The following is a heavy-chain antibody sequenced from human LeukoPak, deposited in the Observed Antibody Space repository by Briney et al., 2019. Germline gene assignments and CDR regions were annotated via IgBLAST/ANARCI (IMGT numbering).Heavy chain of an antibody. CDR2: IYHSGST. J-gene: IGHJ6*02. V-gene: IGHV4-30-2*01. Sequence: SETLSLTCAVSGGSISSGGYSWSWIRQPPGKGLEWIGYIYHSGSTYYNPSLKSRVTISVDRSKNQFSLKLSSVTAADTAVYYCARGVRLGYYGSGSHLRYYGMDVWGQGTTVTASS. D-gene: IGHD3-10*01. CDR1: GGSISSGGYS. CDR3: ARGVRLGYYGSGSHLRYYGMDV.